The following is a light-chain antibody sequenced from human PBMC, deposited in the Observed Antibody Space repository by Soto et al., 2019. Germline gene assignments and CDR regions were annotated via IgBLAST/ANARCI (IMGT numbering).Light chain of an antibody. CDR3: QHYRRCST. V-gene: IGKV1-5*03. Sequence: DIQVTQSLSTLSASVGDRVTITCRASQTISSWLAWYQQKPGMAPRLLIYRASTLESGVPSRFRGSGSGTEFTLTNSSLQPDDFATYCCQHYRRCSTFGQGTKVELK. J-gene: IGKJ1*01. CDR1: QTISSW. CDR2: RAS.